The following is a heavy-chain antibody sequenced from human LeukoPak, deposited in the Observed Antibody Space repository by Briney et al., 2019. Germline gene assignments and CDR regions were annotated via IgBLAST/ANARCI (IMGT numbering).Heavy chain of an antibody. CDR3: ATGGSEYRSDWFDS. Sequence: PGGSLRLSCVGSGFRFSSYDMNWVRQAPGRGLEWLSSLTRTSSATWYADSVKGRFTIFRDNAKSSLYLQMNSLRVEDTAVYYCATGGSEYRSDWFDSWGQGTLVNVAS. J-gene: IGHJ5*01. CDR2: LTRTSSAT. CDR1: GFRFSSYD. D-gene: IGHD5-18*01. V-gene: IGHV3-48*01.